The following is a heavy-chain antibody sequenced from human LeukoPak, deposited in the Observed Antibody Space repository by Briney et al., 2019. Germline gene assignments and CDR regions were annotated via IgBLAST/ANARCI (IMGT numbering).Heavy chain of an antibody. CDR1: GFTFSSYW. J-gene: IGHJ4*02. Sequence: GGSLRLSCAASGFTFSSYWMHWVRQAPGKGLVWVSRIKGDERSTNYADSVKGRFTISRDNAKNTVYLEMNSLRAEDTAVYYCVRGQLWSYYHDYWGQGTLVTVSS. CDR2: IKGDERST. CDR3: VRGQLWSYYHDY. V-gene: IGHV3-74*01. D-gene: IGHD5-18*01.